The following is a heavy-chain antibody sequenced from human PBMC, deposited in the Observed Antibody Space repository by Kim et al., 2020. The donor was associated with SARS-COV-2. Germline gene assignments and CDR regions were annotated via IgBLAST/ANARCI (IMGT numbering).Heavy chain of an antibody. J-gene: IGHJ6*02. CDR3: AREPDTDMVTYYYGMDV. Sequence: GGSLRLSCAASGFTFSSYSMNWVRQAPGKGLEWVSSISSSSSYIYYADSVKGRFTISRDNAKNSLYLQMNSLRAEDTAVYYCAREPDTDMVTYYYGMDVWGQGTTVTVSS. V-gene: IGHV3-21*01. CDR1: GFTFSSYS. CDR2: ISSSSSYI. D-gene: IGHD5-18*01.